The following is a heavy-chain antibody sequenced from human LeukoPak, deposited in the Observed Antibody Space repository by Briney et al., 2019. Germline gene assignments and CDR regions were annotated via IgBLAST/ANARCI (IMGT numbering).Heavy chain of an antibody. CDR3: AKHDSSSDF. CDR2: IRSDGSDT. V-gene: IGHV3-30*02. Sequence: GGSLRLSCAASGFIFSSYGMHWVRQPPGKGLEWVAFIRSDGSDTYSAASVKGRFTISRDNSKNTLWLQMNSLRAEDTAVYYCAKHDSSSDFWGQGTLVTVSS. J-gene: IGHJ4*02. CDR1: GFIFSSYG. D-gene: IGHD3-22*01.